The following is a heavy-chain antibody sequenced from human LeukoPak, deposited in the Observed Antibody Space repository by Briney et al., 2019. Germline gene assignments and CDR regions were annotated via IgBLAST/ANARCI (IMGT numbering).Heavy chain of an antibody. Sequence: PGVSLRLSCAASGFTFSDYHINWVRQAPGKGLEWLSYISSTSTSMNYADSVRGRFAISRDNAKNSLYLQMNSLRDEDTAVYYCARVWQDNSGVDYWGQGTLVTVSS. J-gene: IGHJ4*02. D-gene: IGHD2-21*01. V-gene: IGHV3-48*02. CDR1: GFTFSDYH. CDR2: ISSTSTSM. CDR3: ARVWQDNSGVDY.